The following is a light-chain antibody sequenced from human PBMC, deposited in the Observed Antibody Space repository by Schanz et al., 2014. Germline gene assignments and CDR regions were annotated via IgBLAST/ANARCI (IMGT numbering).Light chain of an antibody. CDR2: STN. J-gene: IGLJ3*02. Sequence: QSVLTQPPSASGTPGQRVTISCSGISSNIGSNTVNWYQQVPGTAPKLLIHSTNQRPSGVPDRLSGSKSGTSGSLAISGLQSEDEADYYCAGWDDSLNGWVFGGGTKLTVL. V-gene: IGLV1-44*01. CDR3: AGWDDSLNGWV. CDR1: SSNIGSNT.